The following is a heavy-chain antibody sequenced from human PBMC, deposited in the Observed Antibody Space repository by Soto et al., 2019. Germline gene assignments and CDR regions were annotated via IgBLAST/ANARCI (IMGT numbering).Heavy chain of an antibody. CDR3: ARVFCRGDCYSPLDY. V-gene: IGHV3-21*01. CDR2: ISSSDKYI. D-gene: IGHD2-21*02. Sequence: GGSLSLSCVGSGFTFSNFGLNWVRQAPGKGLEWVSSISSSDKYIYYADSVKGRFTISRDNAKNSLSLQMNSLRADDTAVYYCARVFCRGDCYSPLDYWGQGTLVTVSS. CDR1: GFTFSNFG. J-gene: IGHJ4*02.